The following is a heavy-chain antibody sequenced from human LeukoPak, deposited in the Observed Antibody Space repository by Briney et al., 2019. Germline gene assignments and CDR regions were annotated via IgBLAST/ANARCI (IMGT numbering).Heavy chain of an antibody. Sequence: ASVKVSCKASGYTFTSYGISWVRQAPGQGLEWMGWINPNSGGTNYAQKFQGRVTMTRDTSISTAYMELSRLRSDDTAVYYCARDLAPRHHDAFDIWGQGTMVTVSS. V-gene: IGHV1-2*02. CDR2: INPNSGGT. CDR3: ARDLAPRHHDAFDI. CDR1: GYTFTSYG. J-gene: IGHJ3*02.